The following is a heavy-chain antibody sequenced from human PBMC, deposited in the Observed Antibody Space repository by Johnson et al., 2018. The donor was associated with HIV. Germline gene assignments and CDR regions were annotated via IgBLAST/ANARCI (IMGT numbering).Heavy chain of an antibody. D-gene: IGHD4-17*01. CDR3: VKEASRGTVTQAPDAFDI. J-gene: IGHJ3*02. V-gene: IGHV3-30*02. CDR1: GFIFSSYG. CDR2: IWYDGSRK. Sequence: QVQLVESGGGVVQPGGSLRLSCAASGFIFSSYGMPWVRQAPGKGLAWVAFIWYDGSRKYYPDSVKGRFTISRVNSKNMLYLQMNSLRVEDTAVYYCVKEASRGTVTQAPDAFDIWGQGTMVTVSS.